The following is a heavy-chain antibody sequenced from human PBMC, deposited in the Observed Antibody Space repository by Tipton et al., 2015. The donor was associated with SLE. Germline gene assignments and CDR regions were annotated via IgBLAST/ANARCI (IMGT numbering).Heavy chain of an antibody. CDR3: ARTEFSNLAFDI. CDR2: IYYSGST. D-gene: IGHD3-3*02. CDR1: ISFSIYD. Sequence: ISFSIYDMSWVRQPPGKGLEWIGRIYYSGSTYYNPSLKSRVIISVDTSKNQFSLKLSSVTAAETAVYYCARTEFSNLAFDIWGQGTMVTVSS. V-gene: IGHV4-30-4*08. J-gene: IGHJ3*02.